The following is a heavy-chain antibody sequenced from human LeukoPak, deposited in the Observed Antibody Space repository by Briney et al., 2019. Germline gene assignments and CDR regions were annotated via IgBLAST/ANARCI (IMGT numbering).Heavy chain of an antibody. CDR3: AKEPAEYSSGWYFDD. CDR1: GFIFSKYG. D-gene: IGHD6-19*01. CDR2: IAHDGSIK. V-gene: IGHV3-30*18. J-gene: IGHJ4*02. Sequence: GGSLRLSCAASGFIFSKYGMQWVRQTPGKGLEWLTVIAHDGSIKHYADSVKGRFTVSRDNSKNTMYLQMNSLRSEDTAVYFCAKEPAEYSSGWYFDDWGQGTLVTVSS.